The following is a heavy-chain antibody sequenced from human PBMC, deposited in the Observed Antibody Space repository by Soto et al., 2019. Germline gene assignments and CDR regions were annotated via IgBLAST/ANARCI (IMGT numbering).Heavy chain of an antibody. J-gene: IGHJ6*02. D-gene: IGHD5-18*01. Sequence: VESLKISCKGSGYSFTSYRIGWVRQMPGKGLEWMGIIYPGDSDTRYSPSFQGQVTISADKSISTAYLQWSSLKASDTAMYYCARLPYPYGYRLYPYYYGMNVWGQGTTVTVSS. CDR1: GYSFTSYR. CDR3: ARLPYPYGYRLYPYYYGMNV. CDR2: IYPGDSDT. V-gene: IGHV5-51*01.